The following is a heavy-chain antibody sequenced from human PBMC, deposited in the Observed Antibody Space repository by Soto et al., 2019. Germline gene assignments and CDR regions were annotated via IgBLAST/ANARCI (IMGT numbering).Heavy chain of an antibody. D-gene: IGHD3-10*01. CDR3: ARAGYLGSGSRKYYYYYYGMDV. CDR2: ISAYNGNT. Sequence: ASVKVSCKASGYTFTSYGISWVRQAPGQGLEWMGWISAYNGNTNYAQKLQGRVTMTTDTSTSTAYMELRSLRSDDTAVYYCARAGYLGSGSRKYYYYYYGMDVWGQGTTVTVSS. V-gene: IGHV1-18*01. CDR1: GYTFTSYG. J-gene: IGHJ6*02.